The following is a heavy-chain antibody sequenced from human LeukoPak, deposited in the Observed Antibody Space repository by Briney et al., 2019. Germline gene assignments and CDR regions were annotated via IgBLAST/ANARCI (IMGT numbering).Heavy chain of an antibody. CDR1: GYTFTSYD. J-gene: IGHJ6*02. D-gene: IGHD3-22*01. CDR2: MNPNSGNT. V-gene: IGHV1-8*01. CDR3: ARGSSGYYYYYGMDA. Sequence: ASVKVSCKASGYTFTSYDINWVRQATGQGLEWMGWMNPNSGNTGYAQKFQGRVTMTRNTSISTAYMELSSLRSEDTAVYYCARGSSGYYYYYGMDAWGQGTTAAVSS.